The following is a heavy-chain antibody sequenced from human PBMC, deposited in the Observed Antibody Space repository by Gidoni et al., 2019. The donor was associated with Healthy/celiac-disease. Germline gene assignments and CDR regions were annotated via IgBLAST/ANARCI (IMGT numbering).Heavy chain of an antibody. CDR3: ARRPRLPAAMPDAFDI. Sequence: QVQLQESGPGLVKPSGPLSLTFAVSGGSISRSNWWSWVRQPPGKGLEWIGEIYHSGSTNYNPSLKSRVTISVDKSKNQFSLKLSSVTAADTAVYYCARRPRLPAAMPDAFDIWGQGTMVTVSS. J-gene: IGHJ3*02. D-gene: IGHD2-2*01. V-gene: IGHV4-4*02. CDR1: GGSISRSNW. CDR2: IYHSGST.